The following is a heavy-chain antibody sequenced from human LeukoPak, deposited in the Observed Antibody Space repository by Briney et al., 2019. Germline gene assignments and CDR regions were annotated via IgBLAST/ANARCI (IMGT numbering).Heavy chain of an antibody. CDR2: TYYRSKWYN. CDR3: ARDHRYSSGWGFDY. D-gene: IGHD6-19*01. CDR1: GDSVSSNSAA. V-gene: IGHV6-1*01. Sequence: SQTLSLTCAISGDSVSSNSAAWNWIRQPPSRGLEWLGRTYYRSKWYNDYAVSVESRITINPDTSKNQFSLQLNSVTPEDTAVYYCARDHRYSSGWGFDYWGQGTLVTVSS. J-gene: IGHJ4*02.